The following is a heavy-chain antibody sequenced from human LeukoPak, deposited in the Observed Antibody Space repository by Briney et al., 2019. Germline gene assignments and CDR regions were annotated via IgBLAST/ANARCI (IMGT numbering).Heavy chain of an antibody. D-gene: IGHD3-22*01. J-gene: IGHJ4*02. CDR1: GYTFTSYG. CDR3: ARTYYYDSSGYYDLMLEGDY. Sequence: GASVKVSCKASGYTFTSYGISWVRQAPGQGLEWMGWISAYNGNTNYAQKLQGRVTMTTDTSTSTAYMELRSLRSDDTAVYYCARTYYYDSSGYYDLMLEGDYWGQGTLVTVSS. CDR2: ISAYNGNT. V-gene: IGHV1-18*01.